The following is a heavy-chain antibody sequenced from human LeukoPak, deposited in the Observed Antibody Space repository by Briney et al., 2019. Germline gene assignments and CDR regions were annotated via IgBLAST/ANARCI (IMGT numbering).Heavy chain of an antibody. CDR3: ARGRATVTTHWVDP. CDR2: MNPNSGNT. J-gene: IGHJ5*02. CDR1: GYPFSNYD. D-gene: IGHD4-11*01. V-gene: IGHV1-8*01. Sequence: ASVTVSCKASGYPFSNYDINWVRKAPGQGLEWMGWMNPNSGNTEYAQKFQGRVTITRNTSISTAYMELSSLRSEDTAVYYCARGRATVTTHWVDPWGQGTLVIVSS.